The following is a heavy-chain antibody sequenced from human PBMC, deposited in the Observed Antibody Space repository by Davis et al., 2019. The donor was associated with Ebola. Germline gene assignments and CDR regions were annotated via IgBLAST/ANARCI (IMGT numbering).Heavy chain of an antibody. J-gene: IGHJ2*01. CDR3: ARRIVVAHWYFDL. CDR1: GYSFTSYW. CDR2: IYPGDSDT. V-gene: IGHV5-51*01. Sequence: KVSCKGSGYSFTSYWIGWVRQMPGKGLEWMGIIYPGDSDTRYSPSFQGQVTISADKSISTAYLQWSSLTASDTAMYYCARRIVVAHWYFDLWGRGTLVTVSS. D-gene: IGHD3-22*01.